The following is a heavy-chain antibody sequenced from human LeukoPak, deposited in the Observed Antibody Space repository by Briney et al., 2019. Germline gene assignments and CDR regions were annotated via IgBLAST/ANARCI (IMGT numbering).Heavy chain of an antibody. CDR1: GGTFSSYA. J-gene: IGHJ3*02. Sequence: SVTVSCKASGGTFSSYAISWVRQAPGQGLEWMGGIIPIFGTANYAQKFQGRVTITTDESTSTAYMELSSLRSEDTAVYYCASIAAPGAFDIWGQGTTVTVSS. CDR2: IIPIFGTA. CDR3: ASIAAPGAFDI. V-gene: IGHV1-69*05. D-gene: IGHD6-6*01.